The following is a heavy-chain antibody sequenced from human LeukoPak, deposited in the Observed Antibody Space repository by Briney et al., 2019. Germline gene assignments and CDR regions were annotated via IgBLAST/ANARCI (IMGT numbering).Heavy chain of an antibody. D-gene: IGHD4-17*01. CDR2: INHSGST. CDR3: ARGGADYGIYFDY. J-gene: IGHJ4*02. V-gene: IGHV4-34*01. Sequence: SETLSLTCTVSGGSISSYYWSWIRQPPGKGLEWIGEINHSGSTNYNPSLKSRVTISVDTSKNQFSLKLSSVTAADTAVYYCARGGADYGIYFDYWGQGTLVTVSS. CDR1: GGSISSYY.